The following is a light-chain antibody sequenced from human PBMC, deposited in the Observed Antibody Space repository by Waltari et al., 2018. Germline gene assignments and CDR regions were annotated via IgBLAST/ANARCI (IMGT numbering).Light chain of an antibody. V-gene: IGLV3-1*01. CDR1: RFGGPF. CDR3: QTWDSTTTWI. J-gene: IGLJ2*01. CDR2: END. Sequence: SYELTQPPSVSVSPGQTAHITCSGYRFGGPFVCWYQQKPGQSPVVVIYENDQRPSGVPERFSGSNSGDTATLTISGTQAMDEADYYCQTWDSTTTWIFGGGTKLTVL.